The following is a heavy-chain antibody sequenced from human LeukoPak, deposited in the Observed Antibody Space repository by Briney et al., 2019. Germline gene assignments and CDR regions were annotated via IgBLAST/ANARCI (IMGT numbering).Heavy chain of an antibody. CDR3: ARGQRRHIDMAPSFDY. J-gene: IGHJ4*02. V-gene: IGHV3-21*01. CDR2: ISSSSSYI. Sequence: GGSLRLSCAASGFTFSHYNMNWIRQAPGKGLEWVSSISSSSSYIHYAETVQGRFTISRDNSKNTLSLQMNSLRAEDTSVYYCARGQRRHIDMAPSFDYWGQGTLVTVSS. D-gene: IGHD5-24*01. CDR1: GFTFSHYN.